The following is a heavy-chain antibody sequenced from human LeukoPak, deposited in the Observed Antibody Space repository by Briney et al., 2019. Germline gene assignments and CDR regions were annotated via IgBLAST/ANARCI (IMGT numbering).Heavy chain of an antibody. CDR2: INQDGSEK. D-gene: IGHD3-3*01. V-gene: IGHV3-7*01. Sequence: PGGSLRLSCAVPGFTFSDYWMTWVRQAPGKELEWGANINQDGSEKYYVDSVEGRFTISRDSVKNSLYLQMTSVRADDTAMYYCVRDDYDFWSGYQRYFEFWGQGTLVTVSS. CDR1: GFTFSDYW. CDR3: VRDDYDFWSGYQRYFEF. J-gene: IGHJ4*02.